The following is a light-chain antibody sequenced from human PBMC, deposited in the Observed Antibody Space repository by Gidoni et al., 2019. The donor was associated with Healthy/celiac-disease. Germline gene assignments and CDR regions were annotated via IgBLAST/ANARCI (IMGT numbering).Light chain of an antibody. J-gene: IGLJ2*01. CDR2: STN. CDR3: AAWDDSRNGVV. V-gene: IGLV1-44*01. CDR1: SSNIGSNT. Sequence: QSVLTQPPSASGTPGQRVTISCSGSSSNIGSNTVNWYQQHPGTAPKLLSYSTNRPPSGVPDRFSGAKSGTSASLAISGLQSEDEADYYCAAWDDSRNGVVFGGGTKLTVL.